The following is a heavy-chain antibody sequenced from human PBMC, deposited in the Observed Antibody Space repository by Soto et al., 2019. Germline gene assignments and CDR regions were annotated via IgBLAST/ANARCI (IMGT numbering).Heavy chain of an antibody. CDR2: INPSGGST. CDR1: GYTFTSYY. D-gene: IGHD1-26*01. V-gene: IGHV1-46*01. Sequence: GASVKVSCKASGYTFTSYYMHWVRQAPGQGLEWMGIINPSGGSTSYAQRFQGRVTMTRDTSTSTVYMELSSLRSEDTAVYYCARDPMIVGATQTTQNWFDPWGQGTLVTVSS. J-gene: IGHJ5*02. CDR3: ARDPMIVGATQTTQNWFDP.